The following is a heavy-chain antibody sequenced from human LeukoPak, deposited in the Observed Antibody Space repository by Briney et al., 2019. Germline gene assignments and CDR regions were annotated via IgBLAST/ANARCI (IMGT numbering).Heavy chain of an antibody. CDR1: GGSISSYY. Sequence: SETLSLTCTVSGGSISSYYWSWIRQPAGKGLEWIGRIYTSGSSNCNPSLKSRVTMSVDTSKNQFSLKLSSVTAADRAVYYCARVLRDGYILGAFDIWGQGTMVTVSS. CDR3: ARVLRDGYILGAFDI. J-gene: IGHJ3*02. V-gene: IGHV4-4*07. D-gene: IGHD5-24*01. CDR2: IYTSGSS.